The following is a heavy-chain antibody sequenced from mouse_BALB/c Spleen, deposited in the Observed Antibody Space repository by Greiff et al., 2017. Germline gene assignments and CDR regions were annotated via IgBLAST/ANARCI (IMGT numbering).Heavy chain of an antibody. CDR1: GYTFTSYW. V-gene: IGHV1-69*02. D-gene: IGHD2-4*01. Sequence: QVQLKQPGAELVRPGASVKLSCKASGYTFTSYWINWVKQRPGQGLEWIGNIYPSDSYTNYNQKFKDKATLTVDKSSSTAYMQLSSPTSEDSAVYYCTRSGDYDGTGYYYAMDYWGQGTSVTVSS. CDR2: IYPSDSYT. CDR3: TRSGDYDGTGYYYAMDY. J-gene: IGHJ4*01.